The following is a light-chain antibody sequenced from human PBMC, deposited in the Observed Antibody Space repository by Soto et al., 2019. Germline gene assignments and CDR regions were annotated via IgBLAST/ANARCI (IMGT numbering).Light chain of an antibody. CDR2: DAS. CDR1: QTVRKNY. J-gene: IGKJ1*01. V-gene: IGKV3-20*01. CDR3: QQCANSPLT. Sequence: EIVLTQSPGTLSLSPGERATLSCRASQTVRKNYLAWYQQKSGQPPRLLIYDASSRATGIPDRFSGSGSGTDFTLNISRLAPEDFAVYYCQQCANSPLTFGQGTKVDIK.